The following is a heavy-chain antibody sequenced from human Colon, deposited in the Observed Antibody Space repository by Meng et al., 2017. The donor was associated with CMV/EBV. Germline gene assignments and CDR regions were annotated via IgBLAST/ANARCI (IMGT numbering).Heavy chain of an antibody. CDR2: IDRDGSDI. CDR3: ARGIAGPTIFGNGMDV. Sequence: GESLKISCAASGFNFNNNWMHWVRQAPGGGLVWLSRIDRDGSDIIYADSVKGRFTISRDNSKNTLYLQMNSLRAEDTAVYFCARGIAGPTIFGNGMDVWGQGTTVTVSS. D-gene: IGHD3-3*01. J-gene: IGHJ6*02. CDR1: GFNFNNNW. V-gene: IGHV3-74*01.